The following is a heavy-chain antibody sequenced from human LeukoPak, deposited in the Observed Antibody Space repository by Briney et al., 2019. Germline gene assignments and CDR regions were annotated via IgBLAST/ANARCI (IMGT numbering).Heavy chain of an antibody. J-gene: IGHJ3*02. Sequence: ASVRVSCKASGGTFSSYAISWVRQAPGQGLEWMGGIIPIFGTANYAQKFQGRVTITADEPTSTVYMELSSLRSEDTAVYYCARELGIQLPWVGAFGIWGQGTMVTVSS. CDR3: ARELGIQLPWVGAFGI. CDR2: IIPIFGTA. V-gene: IGHV1-69*13. D-gene: IGHD2-2*01. CDR1: GGTFSSYA.